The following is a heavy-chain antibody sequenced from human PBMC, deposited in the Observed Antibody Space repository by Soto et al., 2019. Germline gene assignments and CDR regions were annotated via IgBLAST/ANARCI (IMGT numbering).Heavy chain of an antibody. CDR1: GGTFSTYT. J-gene: IGHJ5*02. Sequence: QVQLVQSGAEVKKPGSSVKVYCKASGGTFSTYTITWVRQAHGQGLEWMGRIIPIIGVINYAQKFQGRVTISTDKFTGTAYMELPGLRSDDTAVYYCAGDPDSHYNDSHASSYPWGQGTLVTVSS. V-gene: IGHV1-69*08. D-gene: IGHD4-4*01. CDR3: AGDPDSHYNDSHASSYP. CDR2: IIPIIGVI.